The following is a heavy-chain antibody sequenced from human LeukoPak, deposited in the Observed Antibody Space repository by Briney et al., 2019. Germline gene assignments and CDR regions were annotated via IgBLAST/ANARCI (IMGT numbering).Heavy chain of an antibody. CDR2: IYYSGST. CDR3: ARDGEYCGGDCYSGLSN. J-gene: IGHJ4*02. D-gene: IGHD2-21*02. CDR1: GGSISSSSYY. V-gene: IGHV4-61*01. Sequence: PSGTLSLTCTVSGGSISSSSYYWSWIRQSPEKGLEWIGYIYYSGSTNYNPSLKSRVTISLDMSKNQFSLKLTSVTPAHTAVYYCARDGEYCGGDCYSGLSNWGQGTLVTVSS.